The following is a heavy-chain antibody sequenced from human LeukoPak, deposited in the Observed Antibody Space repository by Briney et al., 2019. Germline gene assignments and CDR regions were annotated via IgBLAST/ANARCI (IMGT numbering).Heavy chain of an antibody. J-gene: IGHJ5*02. Sequence: ASVKVSCKASGYTFTSYDINWVRQATGQGLEWMGWMSPNSGNTGYAQKFQGRVTMTSNTSISTAYMELSSLRSEDTAVYYCARDVYCSSTSCYTPSWFDPWGQGTLVTVSS. CDR3: ARDVYCSSTSCYTPSWFDP. D-gene: IGHD2-2*02. V-gene: IGHV1-8*01. CDR1: GYTFTSYD. CDR2: MSPNSGNT.